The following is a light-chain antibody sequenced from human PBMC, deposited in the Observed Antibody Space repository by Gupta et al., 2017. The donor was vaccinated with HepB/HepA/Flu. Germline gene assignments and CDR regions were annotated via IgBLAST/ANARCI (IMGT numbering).Light chain of an antibody. CDR1: QSVSSN. V-gene: IGKV3-15*01. CDR3: QQYNNWPT. CDR2: GAS. Sequence: EIVMTQSPATLSVSPGERATLSCRASQSVSSNLAWYQQKPGQAPRLLIYGASTRATGIPARFSGSGSGTEFTLTISSLQSEDFAVDYWQQYNNWPTFGQGTKVEIK. J-gene: IGKJ1*01.